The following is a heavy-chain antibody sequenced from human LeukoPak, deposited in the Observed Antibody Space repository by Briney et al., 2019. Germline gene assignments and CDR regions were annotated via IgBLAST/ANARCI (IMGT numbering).Heavy chain of an antibody. CDR3: AKDKYSASSIFDC. Sequence: GGSLRLSCAASGFTFSNYAMNWVRQAPGKGLEWVSGFGGSGGSTHYVDSVKGRFTISRDNSKNTVYLEMDSLRAEDTAVYYCAKDKYSASSIFDCWGQGTLVTVSS. CDR1: GFTFSNYA. CDR2: FGGSGGST. D-gene: IGHD6-6*01. V-gene: IGHV3-23*01. J-gene: IGHJ4*02.